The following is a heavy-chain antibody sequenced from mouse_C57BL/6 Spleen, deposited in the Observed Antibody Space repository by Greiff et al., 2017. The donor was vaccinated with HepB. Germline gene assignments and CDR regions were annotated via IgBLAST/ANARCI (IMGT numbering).Heavy chain of an antibody. CDR3: ARGGPYYGSSCEGLDD. D-gene: IGHD1-1*01. CDR1: GYTFTSYW. V-gene: IGHV1-64*01. CDR2: IHPNSGST. Sequence: VQLQQPGAELVKPGASVKLSCKASGYTFTSYWMHWVKQRPGQGLEWIGMIHPNSGSTNYNEKFKGKATLTVDKSSSTAYMQLSSLTSEDSAVYCCARGGPYYGSSCEGLDDRGQGTSVTVA. J-gene: IGHJ4*01.